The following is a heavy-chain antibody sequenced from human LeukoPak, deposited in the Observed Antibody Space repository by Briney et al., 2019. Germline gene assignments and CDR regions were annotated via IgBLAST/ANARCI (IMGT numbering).Heavy chain of an antibody. Sequence: PGGSLRLSCAASVFPFRTYSMNWVRHASGKGPEWVLSVSNGSTYIYYADSEKGRFTISSDNAKNSLYLQMNSLRAEDTAVYYCARDDGSSWYKGLDYWGQGTLVTVSS. V-gene: IGHV3-21*01. CDR3: ARDDGSSWYKGLDY. CDR2: VSNGSTYI. CDR1: VFPFRTYS. D-gene: IGHD6-13*01. J-gene: IGHJ4*02.